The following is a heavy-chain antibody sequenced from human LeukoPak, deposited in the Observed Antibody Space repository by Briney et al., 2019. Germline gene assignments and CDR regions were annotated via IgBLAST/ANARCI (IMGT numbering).Heavy chain of an antibody. CDR1: GGSFSGYY. Sequence: SETLSLTCAVYGGSFSGYYWSWIRQSPGKGLECIGYIHYTGSTNYNPSLKSRVTISVETSKNQFSLKLKSVTAADTAVYYCARGGYYGSGNDFRFDPWGQGTLVTVSS. CDR3: ARGGYYGSGNDFRFDP. D-gene: IGHD3-10*01. J-gene: IGHJ5*02. V-gene: IGHV4-59*01. CDR2: IHYTGST.